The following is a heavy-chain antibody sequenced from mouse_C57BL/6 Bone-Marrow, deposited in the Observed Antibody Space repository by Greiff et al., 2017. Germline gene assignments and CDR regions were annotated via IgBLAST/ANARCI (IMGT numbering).Heavy chain of an antibody. CDR2: IDPSDSYT. CDR1: GYTFTRYW. Sequence: VQLQQPGAELVMPGASVKLSCKASGYTFTRYWMHWVKQRPGQGLEWIGEIDPSDSYTNYNQKFKGKSTLTVDKSYSPAYMQLSSLTSEESAVYYWARWDDGYYGAYWGQGTLVTVSA. D-gene: IGHD2-3*01. CDR3: ARWDDGYYGAY. J-gene: IGHJ3*01. V-gene: IGHV1-69*01.